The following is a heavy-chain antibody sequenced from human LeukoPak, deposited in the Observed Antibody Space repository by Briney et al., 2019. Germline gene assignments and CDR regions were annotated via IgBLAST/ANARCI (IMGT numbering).Heavy chain of an antibody. CDR2: INHSGST. J-gene: IGHJ4*02. CDR1: GGSFSGYY. V-gene: IGHV4-34*01. Sequence: SETLSLTCAVYGGSFSGYYWSWIRQPPGKGLEWIGEINHSGSTNYNPSLKSRVTISVDTSKNQFSLKLSSVTAADTAVYYCARLGLTVVTVIFDYWGQGTLVTVSS. D-gene: IGHD4-23*01. CDR3: ARLGLTVVTVIFDY.